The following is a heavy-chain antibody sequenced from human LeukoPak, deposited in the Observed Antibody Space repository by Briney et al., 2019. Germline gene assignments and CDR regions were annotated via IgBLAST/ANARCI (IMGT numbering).Heavy chain of an antibody. V-gene: IGHV1-24*01. Sequence: ASVKVSCKVSGYTLTELSMHWVRQAPGKGLEWMGGFDPEDGETIYAQKFQGRVTMTRDTSTSTVYMELSSLRSEDTAVYYCARDLKKDSGYDLNYWGQGTLVTVSS. D-gene: IGHD5-12*01. CDR2: FDPEDGET. CDR1: GYTLTELS. J-gene: IGHJ4*02. CDR3: ARDLKKDSGYDLNY.